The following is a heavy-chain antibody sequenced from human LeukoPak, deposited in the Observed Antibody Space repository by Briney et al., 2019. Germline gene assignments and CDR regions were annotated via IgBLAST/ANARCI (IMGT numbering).Heavy chain of an antibody. D-gene: IGHD6-13*01. CDR2: INPNSGGT. V-gene: IGHV1-2*02. Sequence: ASVKVSYKAAGYIFTGYYMHWVGQAPGQGLEWMGWINPNSGGTNYAQKFQGRVTMTRDTSTSTVYMELSSLRSEDTAVYYCARGSSSSWYGVVYWGPPTLVTVSS. J-gene: IGHJ4*02. CDR1: GYIFTGYY. CDR3: ARGSSSSWYGVVY.